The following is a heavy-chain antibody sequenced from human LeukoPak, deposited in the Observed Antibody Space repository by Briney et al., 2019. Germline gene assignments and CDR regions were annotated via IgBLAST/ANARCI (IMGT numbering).Heavy chain of an antibody. CDR1: GFTFSSYG. D-gene: IGHD3-22*01. V-gene: IGHV3-30*19. Sequence: PGTSLRLSCAASGFTFSSYGMHWVLQAPGKGLEWVAVISYDGSNKYYADSVKGRFTISRDNSKNTLYLQMNSLRAEDTAVYYCARDLDYYDSSGFLFDYWGQGTLVTVSS. J-gene: IGHJ4*02. CDR3: ARDLDYYDSSGFLFDY. CDR2: ISYDGSNK.